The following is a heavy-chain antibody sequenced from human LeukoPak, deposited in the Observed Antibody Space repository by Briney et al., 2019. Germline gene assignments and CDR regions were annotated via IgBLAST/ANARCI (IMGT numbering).Heavy chain of an antibody. CDR2: FDPEEAKM. D-gene: IGHD3-3*01. J-gene: IGHJ4*02. Sequence: ASVTVSCKVSRNSLSELSIQWVRQAPGKGLECMGGFDPEEAKMVYAQNFQGRVTMTEDTSTQTAYMELSGLTSDDTAVYYCTTRRGDFWSGFVNWGQGTLVTVSS. CDR3: TTRRGDFWSGFVN. CDR1: RNSLSELS. V-gene: IGHV1-24*01.